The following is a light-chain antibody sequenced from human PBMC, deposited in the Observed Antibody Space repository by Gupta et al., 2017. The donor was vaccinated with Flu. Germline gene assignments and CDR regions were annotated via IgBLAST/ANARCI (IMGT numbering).Light chain of an antibody. CDR3: QQTNNWPRLT. CDR1: KMFSGY. Sequence: LCTWECVISTCRARKMFSGYLAWCEQKQSQAPRRLIYDRSNREKGSHARFSGSGGGKELYFTISSREQEECAGYYCQQTNNWPRLTFGRGTKVEIK. V-gene: IGKV3-11*01. J-gene: IGKJ4*01. CDR2: DRS.